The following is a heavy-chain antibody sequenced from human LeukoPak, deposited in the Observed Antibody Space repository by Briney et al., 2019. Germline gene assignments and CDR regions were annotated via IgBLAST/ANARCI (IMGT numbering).Heavy chain of an antibody. D-gene: IGHD6-13*01. Sequence: GRSLRLSCAASGFTFSSYAMHWVRQAPGKGLEWVAVISYDGSNKYYADSVKGRFTISRDNSKNTLYLQMNSLRAEDTAVYYCARDGVLGSIDYWGQGTLVTVSS. CDR1: GFTFSSYA. CDR3: ARDGVLGSIDY. V-gene: IGHV3-30-3*01. J-gene: IGHJ4*02. CDR2: ISYDGSNK.